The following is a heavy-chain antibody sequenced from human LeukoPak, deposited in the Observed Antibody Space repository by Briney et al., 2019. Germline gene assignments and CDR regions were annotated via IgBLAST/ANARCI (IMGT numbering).Heavy chain of an antibody. V-gene: IGHV3-48*03. J-gene: IGHJ4*02. D-gene: IGHD3-3*01. CDR2: VSRSGSTT. CDR1: GFTFTDFE. Sequence: GGSLRLSCAASGFTFTDFEMNWVHQARGKGLEWLSHVSRSGSTTHYADSVKGRFTISRDNARNSLSLQMNNLRAEDTAIYYCTRVGVTDDFWGQGTLVTVSS. CDR3: TRVGVTDDF.